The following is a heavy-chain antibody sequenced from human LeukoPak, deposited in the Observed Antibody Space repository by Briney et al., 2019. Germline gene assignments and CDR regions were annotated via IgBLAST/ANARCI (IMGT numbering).Heavy chain of an antibody. V-gene: IGHV4-39*01. CDR2: IYYSGST. CDR1: GGSISSSSYY. CDR3: ARNAGATLSLTPIDY. Sequence: NTSETLSLTCTVAGGSISSSSYYWGWIRQPPGKGLEWIGSIYYSGSTYYNPSLKSRVTISVDTSKNQFSLMLSSVTAADTAVYYCARNAGATLSLTPIDYWGQGTLGTVSS. D-gene: IGHD1-26*01. J-gene: IGHJ4*02.